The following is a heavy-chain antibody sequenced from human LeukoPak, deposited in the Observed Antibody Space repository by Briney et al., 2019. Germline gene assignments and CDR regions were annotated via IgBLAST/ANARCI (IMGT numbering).Heavy chain of an antibody. Sequence: SETLSLTCTVSGGSISSGGYYWSWIRQHPGKGLEWIGYIYYSGSTYYNPSLKSRVTISVDTSKNQFSLKLSSVTAADTAVYYCARDRYTVVSWYFNLWGRGTLVTVSS. CDR3: ARDRYTVVSWYFNL. CDR2: IYYSGST. V-gene: IGHV4-31*03. D-gene: IGHD4-23*01. CDR1: GGSISSGGYY. J-gene: IGHJ2*01.